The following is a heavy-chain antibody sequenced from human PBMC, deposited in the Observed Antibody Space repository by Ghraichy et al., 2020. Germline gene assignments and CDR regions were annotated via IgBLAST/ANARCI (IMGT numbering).Heavy chain of an antibody. CDR3: ARSRSGGLLITFGGIVARLDV. CDR2: INYSGTT. D-gene: IGHD3-16*02. V-gene: IGHV4-39*01. J-gene: IGHJ6*04. CDR1: GDSISSSSYYY. Sequence: SETLSLTCNVSGDSISSSSYYYWGWIRQPPGQGLEWIGTINYSGTTYYNPSLKSRVTISVDTPKNQFSLNLTAVTAAVTAVYYCARSRSGGLLITFGGIVARLDVWGKGTTVTVSA.